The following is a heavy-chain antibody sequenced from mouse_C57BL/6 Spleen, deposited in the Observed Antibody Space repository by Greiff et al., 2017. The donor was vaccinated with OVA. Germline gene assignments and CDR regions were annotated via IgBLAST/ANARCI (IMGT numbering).Heavy chain of an antibody. CDR2: IDPSDSET. CDR1: GYTFTSYW. D-gene: IGHD4-1*01. J-gene: IGHJ1*03. Sequence: VQLQQPGAELVRPGSSVKLSCKASGYTFTSYWMHWVKQRPIQGLEWIGNIDPSDSETHYNQKFKDKATLTVDKSSSTAYMQLSSLTSEDSAVYYCARLGPYPRYFDDWGTGTTVTVSS. V-gene: IGHV1-52*01. CDR3: ARLGPYPRYFDD.